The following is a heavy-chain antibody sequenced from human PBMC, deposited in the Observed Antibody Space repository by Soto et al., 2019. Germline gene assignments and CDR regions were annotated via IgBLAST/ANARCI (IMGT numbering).Heavy chain of an antibody. V-gene: IGHV4-59*01. J-gene: IGHJ6*04. CDR3: ARDLISIPGDV. D-gene: IGHD2-21*01. Sequence: PSETLSLTCTVSGGSISSYYWSWIRQPPGKGLEWIGYIYYTGSTNYNPSLESRVTISLDTSKNQFSLNLRSVTAADTAVYYCARDLISIPGDVWGKGTTVNVSA. CDR2: IYYTGST. CDR1: GGSISSYY.